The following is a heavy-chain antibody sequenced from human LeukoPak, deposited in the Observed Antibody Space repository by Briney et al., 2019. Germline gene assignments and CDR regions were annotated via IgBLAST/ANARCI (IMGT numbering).Heavy chain of an antibody. V-gene: IGHV4-61*02. J-gene: IGHJ6*02. CDR1: GGSISSGSYY. CDR2: IYTSGST. D-gene: IGHD4-17*01. Sequence: SQTLSLTCTVSGGSISSGSYYWSWIRQPAGKGLEWIGRIYTSGSTNYNPSLKSRVTISVDTSKNQFSLKLSSVTAADTAVYYCAPYGDYYYYGMDVWGQGTTVTVSS. CDR3: APYGDYYYYGMDV.